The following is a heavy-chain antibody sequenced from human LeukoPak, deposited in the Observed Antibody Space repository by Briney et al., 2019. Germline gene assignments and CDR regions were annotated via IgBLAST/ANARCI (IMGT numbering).Heavy chain of an antibody. CDR1: GFTFSSYS. CDR3: ARDGVPAARIAFYYYYYMDV. J-gene: IGHJ6*03. D-gene: IGHD2-2*01. V-gene: IGHV3-48*01. CDR2: ISSSSSTI. Sequence: PGGSLRLSCAASGFTFSSYSMNWVRQAPGKGLEWVSYISSSSSTIYYADSVKGRFTISRDNAKNSLYLQMNSLRAEDTAVYYCARDGVPAARIAFYYYYYMDVWGKGTTVTVSS.